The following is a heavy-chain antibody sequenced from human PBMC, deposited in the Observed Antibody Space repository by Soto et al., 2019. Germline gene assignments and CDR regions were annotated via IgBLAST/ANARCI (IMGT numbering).Heavy chain of an antibody. V-gene: IGHV4-61*01. CDR2: IYYSGST. CDR3: ARERDYDSSGYSPWFDY. J-gene: IGHJ4*02. D-gene: IGHD3-22*01. Sequence: SETLSLTCTVSGGSVTSGSYYWSWIRQPPGKGLEWIGYIYYSGSTNYNPSLKSRVTISVDTSKNQFSLKLSSVTTADTAVYYCARERDYDSSGYSPWFDYWGQGTLVTVSS. CDR1: GGSVTSGSYY.